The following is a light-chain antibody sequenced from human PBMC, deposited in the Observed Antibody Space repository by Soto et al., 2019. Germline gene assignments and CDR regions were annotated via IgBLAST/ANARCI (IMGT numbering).Light chain of an antibody. V-gene: IGLV2-14*01. CDR3: SSYATSNVL. J-gene: IGLJ2*01. CDR1: DVGDYNY. Sequence: QSVLTQPASVSGSPGQSITISCDVGDYNYVSWYQQHPGKAPKLLIYAVNNRPSGVSNRFSGSKSGYTASLTISGLQAEDEADYYCSSYATSNVLFGGGTKLTVL. CDR2: AVN.